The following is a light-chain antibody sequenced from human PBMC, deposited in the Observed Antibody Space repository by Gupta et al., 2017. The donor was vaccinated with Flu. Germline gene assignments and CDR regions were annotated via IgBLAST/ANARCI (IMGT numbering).Light chain of an antibody. CDR1: MSNIGTKA. J-gene: IGLJ2*01. CDR3: AAWDDRVNGVI. Sequence: PPSASGAPGQTVTISCSGSMSNIGTKAANWYQQVPGTAPKLLIYSSYHLPSGVPDRFSGSESGTSASLAINGLQADDEADYYCAAWDDRVNGVIFGGGTKLTVL. V-gene: IGLV1-44*01. CDR2: SSY.